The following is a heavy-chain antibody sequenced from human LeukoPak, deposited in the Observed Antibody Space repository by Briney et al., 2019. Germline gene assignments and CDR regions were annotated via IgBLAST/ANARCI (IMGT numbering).Heavy chain of an antibody. CDR2: FVRGST. Sequence: AGGSLRLSCAASGFTLSSYPMNWVRQAPGKGLEWVSTFVRGSTYYADTVQGRFTISRDSSKNTLYLQMNSLGADDTALYFCTRAARYGTSWYGKNDYWGQGTLVAVSS. J-gene: IGHJ4*02. CDR3: TRAARYGTSWYGKNDY. CDR1: GFTLSSYP. V-gene: IGHV3-23*01. D-gene: IGHD6-13*01.